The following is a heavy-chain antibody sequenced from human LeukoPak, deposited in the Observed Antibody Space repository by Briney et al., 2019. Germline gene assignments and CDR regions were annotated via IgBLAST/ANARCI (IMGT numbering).Heavy chain of an antibody. Sequence: GGFLRLSCSASGFTFSGHFMHWVRQAPGKGLEYVSSISINGDKTYYAESVKGRFTISRDNSKNTLYLQLSSLRVEDTAVYYCIKDRIGTWSFDHWGQGTLLTVSS. J-gene: IGHJ4*02. V-gene: IGHV3-64D*06. CDR2: ISINGDKT. D-gene: IGHD1-26*01. CDR1: GFTFSGHF. CDR3: IKDRIGTWSFDH.